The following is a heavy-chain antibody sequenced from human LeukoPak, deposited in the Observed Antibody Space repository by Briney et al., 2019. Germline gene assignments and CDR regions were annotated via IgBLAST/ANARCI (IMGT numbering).Heavy chain of an antibody. D-gene: IGHD2-15*01. Sequence: PGGSLRLSCAASGFTFSSYAMSWVRQAPGKGLEWVAVISYDGSNKYYADSVKGRFTISRDNSKNTLYLQMNSLRAEDTAVYYCASCSGGSCYYAFDIWGQGTMVTVSS. CDR1: GFTFSSYA. V-gene: IGHV3-30-3*01. CDR2: ISYDGSNK. CDR3: ASCSGGSCYYAFDI. J-gene: IGHJ3*02.